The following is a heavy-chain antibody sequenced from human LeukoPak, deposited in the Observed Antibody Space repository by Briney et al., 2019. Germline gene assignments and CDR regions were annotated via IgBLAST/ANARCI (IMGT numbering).Heavy chain of an antibody. D-gene: IGHD2-15*01. CDR2: IYTSGST. J-gene: IGHJ5*02. V-gene: IGHV4-4*07. CDR3: ARGLSCSGGRCWFDP. Sequence: KPSETLSLTCTGSGGSISNYFWSWIRQPAGKGLEWIGRIYTSGSTKYNPSLKSRVTMSVDTSMNHFSLKLSSVTAADTAMYYDARGLSCSGGRCWFDPWGQGTLVTVSS. CDR1: GGSISNYF.